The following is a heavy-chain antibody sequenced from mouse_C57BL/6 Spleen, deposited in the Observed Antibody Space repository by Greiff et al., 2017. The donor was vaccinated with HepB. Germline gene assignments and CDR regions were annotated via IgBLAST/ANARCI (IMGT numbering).Heavy chain of an antibody. CDR3: ARSGSNYERVWFAY. Sequence: VKLMESGAELVRPGASVKLSCKASGYTFTDYYINWVKQRPGQGLEWIARIYPGSGNTYYNEKFKGKATLTAEKSSSTAYMQLSSLTSEDSAVYFCARSGSNYERVWFAYWGQGTLVTVSA. CDR2: IYPGSGNT. V-gene: IGHV1-76*01. J-gene: IGHJ3*01. CDR1: GYTFTDYY. D-gene: IGHD2-5*01.